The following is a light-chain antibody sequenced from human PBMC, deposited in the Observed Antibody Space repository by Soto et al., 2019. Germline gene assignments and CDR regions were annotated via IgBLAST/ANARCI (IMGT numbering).Light chain of an antibody. Sequence: DIQLTQSPSFLSASVGDRVTITCRASQGISSYLAWYQQKPGKAPKLLIYAASTLQSGVPSRFSGSGSGTEFTLTITSLQPEDFVTYYCQQPNTYPLTFGGGTKVEIK. CDR3: QQPNTYPLT. CDR2: AAS. J-gene: IGKJ4*01. CDR1: QGISSY. V-gene: IGKV1-9*01.